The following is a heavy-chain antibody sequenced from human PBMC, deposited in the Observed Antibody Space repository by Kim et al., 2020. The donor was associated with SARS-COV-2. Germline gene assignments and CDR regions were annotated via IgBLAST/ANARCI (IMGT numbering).Heavy chain of an antibody. CDR3: ARPQNDYYDNSGYYFAFDM. Sequence: ASVKVSCKTSGYTFTNYAINWVRQAPGQGLEWMGWINTNTGKPTYAQGFTGRFVFSLDTSVSTAYLQISSLKAEDTAVYYCARPQNDYYDNSGYYFAFDMWGQGTRVIVSS. V-gene: IGHV7-4-1*02. D-gene: IGHD3-22*01. CDR1: GYTFTNYA. J-gene: IGHJ3*02. CDR2: INTNTGKP.